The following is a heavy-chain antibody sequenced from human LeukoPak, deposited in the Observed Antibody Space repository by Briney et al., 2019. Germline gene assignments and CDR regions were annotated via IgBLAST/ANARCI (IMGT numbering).Heavy chain of an antibody. Sequence: ASVKVSCKASGYTFTGYYMHWVRQAPGQGLEWMGWINPNSGGTNYAQKFQGRVTMTRDTSISTAYMELSRLRSDDTAVYYCAIRELTESWFDPWGQGTLVTVSS. D-gene: IGHD1-26*01. CDR3: AIRELTESWFDP. CDR2: INPNSGGT. J-gene: IGHJ5*02. V-gene: IGHV1-2*02. CDR1: GYTFTGYY.